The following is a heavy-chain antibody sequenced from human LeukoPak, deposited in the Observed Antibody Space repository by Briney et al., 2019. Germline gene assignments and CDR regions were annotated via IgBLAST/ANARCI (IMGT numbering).Heavy chain of an antibody. V-gene: IGHV1-18*01. D-gene: IGHD3-22*01. Sequence: ASVKVSCKASGYTFTSYGISWVRQAPGQGLEWMGWISAYNGNTNYAQKLQGRVTMTTDTSTSTAYMELRSLRSDDTAVYYCARFRAPYYYDSSGYFFDYWGQGTLVTVSS. CDR2: ISAYNGNT. CDR3: ARFRAPYYYDSSGYFFDY. CDR1: GYTFTSYG. J-gene: IGHJ4*02.